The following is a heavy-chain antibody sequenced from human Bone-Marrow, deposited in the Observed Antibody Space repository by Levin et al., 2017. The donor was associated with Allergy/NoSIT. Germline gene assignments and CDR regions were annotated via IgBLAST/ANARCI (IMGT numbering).Heavy chain of an antibody. CDR3: ASQRCGSWFFDY. J-gene: IGHJ4*02. CDR1: GGSVNSGRYY. D-gene: IGHD2-15*01. V-gene: IGHV4-61*01. CDR2: IYYSGSA. Sequence: SETLSLTCTVSGGSVNSGRYYWSWIRQSPGKGLEWIGNIYYSGSATYSPALKSLVTISLDTSKNQFFLKVNSVTAADTAMYYYASQRCGSWFFDYWGQGALVNVSS.